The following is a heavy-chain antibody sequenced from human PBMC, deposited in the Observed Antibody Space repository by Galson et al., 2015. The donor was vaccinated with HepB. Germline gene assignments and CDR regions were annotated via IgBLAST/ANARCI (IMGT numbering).Heavy chain of an antibody. Sequence: SVKVSCKASGYSFTNYGFSWMRQAPGQGLEWVGWISAYNGDTSYAQKLQGRVTMTTDTSTSTGYLELRNLRSDDTAVYYCARDVASSGWSTGMDVWGQGTTVTVSS. CDR2: ISAYNGDT. V-gene: IGHV1-18*04. J-gene: IGHJ6*02. D-gene: IGHD6-19*01. CDR1: GYSFTNYG. CDR3: ARDVASSGWSTGMDV.